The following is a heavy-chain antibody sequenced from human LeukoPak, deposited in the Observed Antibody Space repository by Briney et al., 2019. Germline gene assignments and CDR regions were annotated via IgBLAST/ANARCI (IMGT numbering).Heavy chain of an antibody. D-gene: IGHD2-2*01. CDR3: ARASDKGIVVVPAAMIFDY. CDR2: INPNSGGT. Sequence: GASVKVSCKASGYTFTGYYMHWVRQAPGQGLEWMGWINPNSGGTNYAQKFQGWVTMTRDTSISTAYMELSRLRSDDTAVYYCARASDKGIVVVPAAMIFDYWGQGTLVTVSS. J-gene: IGHJ4*02. CDR1: GYTFTGYY. V-gene: IGHV1-2*04.